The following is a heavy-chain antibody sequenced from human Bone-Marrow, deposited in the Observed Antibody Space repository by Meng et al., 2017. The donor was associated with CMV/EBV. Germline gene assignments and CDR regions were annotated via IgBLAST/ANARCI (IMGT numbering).Heavy chain of an antibody. V-gene: IGHV4-39*07. D-gene: IGHD6-19*01. CDR2: IYFSGST. CDR1: GGSSSYSDYY. J-gene: IGHJ4*02. CDR3: ARMQWRAYYFDH. Sequence: SETLSLTCTVSGGSSSYSDYYWGWIRQPPGKGLEWIGNIYFSGSTYYNPSLQSRVTISVDTSKTKFSLTLTSVTAADTAVYYCARMQWRAYYFDHWGQGTLVTVSS.